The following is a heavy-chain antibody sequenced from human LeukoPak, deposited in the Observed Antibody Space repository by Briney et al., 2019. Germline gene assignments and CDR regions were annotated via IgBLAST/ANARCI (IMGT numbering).Heavy chain of an antibody. V-gene: IGHV3-7*01. CDR3: ARVAAAGIYYYYYMDV. CDR1: GFTFSSYG. Sequence: GGSLRLSCAASGFTFSSYGMSWVRQAPGKALEWVANIRQDGSEKYYVDSVKGRFTISRDNAKNSLYLQMNSLRAEDTAVYYCARVAAAGIYYYYYMDVWGKGTTVTVSS. CDR2: IRQDGSEK. J-gene: IGHJ6*03. D-gene: IGHD6-13*01.